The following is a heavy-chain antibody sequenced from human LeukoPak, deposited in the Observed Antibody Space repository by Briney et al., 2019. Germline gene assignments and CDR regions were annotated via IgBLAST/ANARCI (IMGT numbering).Heavy chain of an antibody. V-gene: IGHV3-23*01. CDR1: GFTFSSYA. Sequence: GGSLRLSCAASGFTFSSYAMSWVRQAPGKGQEWVSAISGSGGSTYYADSVKGRFTISRDNSKNTLYLQMNSLRAEDTAVCYCAIGSYYDSSGYLLEGYWGQGTLVTVSS. J-gene: IGHJ4*02. CDR2: ISGSGGST. CDR3: AIGSYYDSSGYLLEGY. D-gene: IGHD3-22*01.